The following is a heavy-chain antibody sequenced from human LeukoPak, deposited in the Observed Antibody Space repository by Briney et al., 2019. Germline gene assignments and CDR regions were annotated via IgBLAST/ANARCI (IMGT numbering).Heavy chain of an antibody. CDR2: LNAGNGNT. Sequence: GASVKVSCKASGYTFTNYAIHWVRQAPGQRLEWMGWLNAGNGNTKYSQNFQGRVTLTRDTSATTASMEMNSLRSEDTALYYCARGRWSATTASYYLDFWGLGTLVTVSS. V-gene: IGHV1-3*01. J-gene: IGHJ4*02. CDR3: ARGRWSATTASYYLDF. D-gene: IGHD2-21*02. CDR1: GYTFTNYA.